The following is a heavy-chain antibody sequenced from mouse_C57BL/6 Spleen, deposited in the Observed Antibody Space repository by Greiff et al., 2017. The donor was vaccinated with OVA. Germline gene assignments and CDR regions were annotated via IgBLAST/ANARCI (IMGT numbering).Heavy chain of an antibody. D-gene: IGHD2-4*01. CDR2: ISDGGSYT. J-gene: IGHJ3*01. V-gene: IGHV5-4*03. CDR3: ARDDYDDGFAY. Sequence: EVKVVESGGGLVKPGGSLKLSCAASGFTFSSYAMSWVRQTPEKRLEWVATISDGGSYTYYPDNVKGRFTISRDNAKNNLYLQMSHLKSENTAMYYCARDDYDDGFAYWGQGTLVTVSA. CDR1: GFTFSSYA.